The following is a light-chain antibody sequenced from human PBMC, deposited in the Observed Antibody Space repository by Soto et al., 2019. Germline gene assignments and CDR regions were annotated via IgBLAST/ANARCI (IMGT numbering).Light chain of an antibody. V-gene: IGKV3D-20*01. Sequence: EIVLTQSPATLSLSPGERATLSCGASQSVSSSYLAWHQQKPGLAPRRLMYDASSRATGIPDRFSGSGYGTDFTLTISRLEPEDFAVYYCQQYGSSPYTFGQGTKLEIK. CDR3: QQYGSSPYT. CDR2: DAS. CDR1: QSVSSSY. J-gene: IGKJ2*01.